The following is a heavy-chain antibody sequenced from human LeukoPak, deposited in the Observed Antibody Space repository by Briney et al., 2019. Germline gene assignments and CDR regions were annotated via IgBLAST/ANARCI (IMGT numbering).Heavy chain of an antibody. V-gene: IGHV3-9*01. D-gene: IGHD6-19*01. CDR3: AKDSEAWLGAPTFDY. CDR1: GFTFKDYA. CDR2: ISWNSGTI. Sequence: GGSLRLSCAASGFTFKDYAKHWVRHAPGKGVEWVSGISWNSGTIVYGDSVKGRFTISRDNAQNSLYLPMNSLRSEDTALYYCAKDSEAWLGAPTFDYWGQGALVTVSS. J-gene: IGHJ4*02.